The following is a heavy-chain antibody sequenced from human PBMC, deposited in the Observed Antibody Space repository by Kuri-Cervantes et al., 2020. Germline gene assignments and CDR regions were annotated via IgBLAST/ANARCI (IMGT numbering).Heavy chain of an antibody. V-gene: IGHV3-7*01. CDR3: ARDVSVTASYPYWYFDL. CDR1: GFTFSSYW. J-gene: IGHJ2*01. CDR2: IKQDGSEK. Sequence: GGSLRLSCAASGFTFSSYWMSWVRQAPGKGLEWVANIKQDGSEKYYVDSVKGRFTISRDNAKNSLYLQMNSLRDEDTAVYYCARDVSVTASYPYWYFDLWGRGTLVTVSS. D-gene: IGHD2-21*02.